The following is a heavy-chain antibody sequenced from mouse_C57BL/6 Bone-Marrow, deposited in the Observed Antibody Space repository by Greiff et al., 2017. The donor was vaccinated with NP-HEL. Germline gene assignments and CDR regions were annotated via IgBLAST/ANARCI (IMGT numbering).Heavy chain of an antibody. CDR2: INPYNGGT. CDR3: ARYVTTVVAPAYFDY. Sequence: EVQLQQSGPVLVKPGASVKMSCKASGYTFTDYYMNWVKQSHGKSLEWIGVINPYNGGTSYNQKFKGKATLTVDKSSSTAYMELNSLTSEDSAVYYGARYVTTVVAPAYFDYWGQGTTLTVSS. CDR1: GYTFTDYY. V-gene: IGHV1-19*01. J-gene: IGHJ2*01. D-gene: IGHD1-1*01.